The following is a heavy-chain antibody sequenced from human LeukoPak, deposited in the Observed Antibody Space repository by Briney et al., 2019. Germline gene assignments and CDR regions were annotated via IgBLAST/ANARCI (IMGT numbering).Heavy chain of an antibody. CDR1: GFTLSSYA. Sequence: GGSLRLSYAASGFTLSSYAMSWVRRAPGKGLEWVANIKQDGSEKYYVDSVKGRFTISRDNSKNSLYLQMNSLRAEDTAVYYCARRYDMDYYYYYMDVWGKGTTVTISS. D-gene: IGHD3-9*01. CDR3: ARRYDMDYYYYYMDV. J-gene: IGHJ6*03. V-gene: IGHV3-7*01. CDR2: IKQDGSEK.